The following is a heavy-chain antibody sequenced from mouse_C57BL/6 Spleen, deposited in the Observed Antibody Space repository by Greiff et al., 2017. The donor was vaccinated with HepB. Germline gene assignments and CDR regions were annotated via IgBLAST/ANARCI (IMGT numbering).Heavy chain of an antibody. CDR1: GYTFTSYW. J-gene: IGHJ1*03. CDR2: IHPNSGST. Sequence: QVQLKQPGAELVKPGASVKLSCKASGYTFTSYWMHWVKQRPGQGLEWIGMIHPNSGSTNYNEKFKSKATLTVDKSSSTAYMQLSSLTSEDSAVYYCAREGDYYGSYWYFDVWGTGTTVTVSS. D-gene: IGHD1-1*01. V-gene: IGHV1-64*01. CDR3: AREGDYYGSYWYFDV.